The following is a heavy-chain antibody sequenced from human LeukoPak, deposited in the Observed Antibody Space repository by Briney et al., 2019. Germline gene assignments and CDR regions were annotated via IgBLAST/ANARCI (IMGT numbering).Heavy chain of an antibody. Sequence: GASVKVSCKASGYTFTSYFMHWVRQAPGQGLEWMGIINPSGGSTSYAQKFQGRVTMTRDMSTSTVYMELSSLRSEDTAVYSCATVGPYYDSGSFPYWGQGTLVTVSS. CDR3: ATVGPYYDSGSFPY. V-gene: IGHV1-46*01. J-gene: IGHJ4*02. CDR2: INPSGGST. CDR1: GYTFTSYF. D-gene: IGHD3-10*01.